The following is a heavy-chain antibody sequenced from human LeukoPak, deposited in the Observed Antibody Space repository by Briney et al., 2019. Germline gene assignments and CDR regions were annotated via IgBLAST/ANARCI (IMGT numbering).Heavy chain of an antibody. V-gene: IGHV3-23*01. CDR2: ISSTGGNT. D-gene: IGHD3-10*01. J-gene: IGHJ5*02. Sequence: PGGSLRLSCAASGFTFSSHAMSWVRQAPGKGLEWVSAISSTGGNTYYADSVKGRFTISRDNSKNTLYLQMNSLRADDTAVYYCAKDFSLGSHNWFDPWGQGTQVTVSS. CDR1: GFTFSSHA. CDR3: AKDFSLGSHNWFDP.